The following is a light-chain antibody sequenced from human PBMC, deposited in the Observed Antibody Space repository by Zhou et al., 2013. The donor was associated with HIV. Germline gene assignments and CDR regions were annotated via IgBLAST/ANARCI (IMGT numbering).Light chain of an antibody. V-gene: IGKV1-8*01. J-gene: IGKJ1*01. CDR1: QDVTNF. CDR3: QQYYSYPWT. CDR2: DSS. Sequence: AIRISQSPPSLSASTGDRVTITCRASQDVTNFLAWYQQKPGKAPRLLIYDSSTLQNGVPSRFTGSGSGTDFTLTITSMQSEDFATYFCQQYYSYPWTFGQGTKVEV.